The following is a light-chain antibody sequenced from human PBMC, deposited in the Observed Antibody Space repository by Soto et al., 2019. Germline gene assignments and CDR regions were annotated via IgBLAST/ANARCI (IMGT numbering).Light chain of an antibody. CDR2: DVS. V-gene: IGLV2-14*01. CDR1: TSDVGRYNY. J-gene: IGLJ3*02. CDR3: NSYTTGTTWV. Sequence: QPVLTQPASVSGSPGQSITISCTGTTSDVGRYNYVSWHQQHPGKAPKLLIFDVSNRPSGVSDRFSGSKSGNTASLTISGLQAEDEADYYCNSYTTGTTWVFGGGTQLTVL.